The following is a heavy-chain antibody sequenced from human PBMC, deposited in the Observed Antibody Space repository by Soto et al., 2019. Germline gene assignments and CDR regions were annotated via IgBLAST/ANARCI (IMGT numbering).Heavy chain of an antibody. CDR3: TKDNTGMGSNCYYDMDV. J-gene: IGHJ6*02. CDR1: GFTFSIHG. CDR2: ISYHGSNK. Sequence: GGSLRLSCAASGFTFSIHGMHWVRQAPGKGLEWVAVISYHGSNKYYADSVKGRFTISRDNSKDTLYLQMNSLRAEDTAVYYCTKDNTGMGSNCYYDMDVWGQGTTVTVSS. D-gene: IGHD5-18*01. V-gene: IGHV3-30*18.